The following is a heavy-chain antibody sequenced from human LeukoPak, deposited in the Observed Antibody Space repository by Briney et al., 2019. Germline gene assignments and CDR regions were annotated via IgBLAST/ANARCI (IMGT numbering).Heavy chain of an antibody. CDR3: ARIKDGYNYRYYFDY. Sequence: PSQTLSLTCTVSGGSISSGGYYWSWIRQPPGKGLEWIGYIYYSGSTYYNPSLKSRVTISVDTSKNQFSLKLSSVTAADTAVYYCARIKDGYNYRYYFDYWGQGTLVTVSS. D-gene: IGHD5-24*01. V-gene: IGHV4-31*03. CDR1: GGSISSGGYY. CDR2: IYYSGST. J-gene: IGHJ4*02.